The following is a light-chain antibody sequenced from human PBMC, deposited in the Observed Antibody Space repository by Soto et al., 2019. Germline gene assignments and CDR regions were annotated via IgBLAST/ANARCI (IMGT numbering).Light chain of an antibody. CDR3: QQSYSNHTWT. Sequence: DIQLTQSPSSLSASVGSRITITCRASQSISTYLNLYQQKPGEAPTLLVYDSSTLQSGVPSRFSGSGFAAEFTLTVSSLQPPDFATYYCQQSYSNHTWTFGHGTKVDIK. CDR2: DSS. V-gene: IGKV1-39*01. J-gene: IGKJ1*01. CDR1: QSISTY.